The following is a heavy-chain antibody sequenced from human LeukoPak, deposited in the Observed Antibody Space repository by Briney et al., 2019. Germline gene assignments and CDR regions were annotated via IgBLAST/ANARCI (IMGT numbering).Heavy chain of an antibody. J-gene: IGHJ4*02. D-gene: IGHD3-3*01. V-gene: IGHV4-59*01. CDR1: GGSISTYY. CDR3: TRVGFWSGYYHFDS. Sequence: SETLSLTCTVSGGSISTYYWSWVRQPPGKGLEWIGYIYYSGSTNYNPSLKSRVTISVDTSKKQFFLNLSSVTAADTAVYYCTRVGFWSGYYHFDSWGQGTLVTVSS. CDR2: IYYSGST.